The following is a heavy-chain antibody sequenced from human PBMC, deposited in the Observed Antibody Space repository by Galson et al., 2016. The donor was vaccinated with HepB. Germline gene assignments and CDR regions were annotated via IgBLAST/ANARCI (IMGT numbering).Heavy chain of an antibody. CDR2: ISASSSYV. J-gene: IGHJ6*02. D-gene: IGHD3-3*01. CDR3: ARDKGGSEFTLFGVLLDV. V-gene: IGHV3-21*01. Sequence: SLRLSCAVSGFKFGSYSMHWVRQAPGKGLEWVSSISASSSYVDYADSVKGRFPISRDNAKSSLFLQMNSLRADDTAVYYCARDKGGSEFTLFGVLLDVWGQGTTVTVSS. CDR1: GFKFGSYS.